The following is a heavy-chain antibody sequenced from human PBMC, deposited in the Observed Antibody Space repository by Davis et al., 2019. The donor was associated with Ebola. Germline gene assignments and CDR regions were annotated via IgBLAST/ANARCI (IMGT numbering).Heavy chain of an antibody. V-gene: IGHV3-15*01. J-gene: IGHJ6*02. CDR1: GFTFSNAW. CDR3: TTDPGMMITFGGVVSHYGMDV. D-gene: IGHD3-16*01. CDR2: IKTNGDGGTV. Sequence: GGSLRLSCVASGFTFSNAWMAWVRQAPGKGLEWVGRIKTNGDGGTVAYAAPVKGRFIISRDDAQQTLFLEMNTLRPEDTAVYYCTTDPGMMITFGGVVSHYGMDVWGQGTTVNVSS.